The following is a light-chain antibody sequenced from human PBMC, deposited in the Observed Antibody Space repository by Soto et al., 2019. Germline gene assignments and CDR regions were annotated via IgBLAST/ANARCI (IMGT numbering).Light chain of an antibody. CDR1: QNIRSR. CDR2: DAS. CDR3: QQYGSSLLT. V-gene: IGKV1-5*01. J-gene: IGKJ4*01. Sequence: DFQMTQSPSTLSASVGDRVTITCRASQNIRSRLAWFQQKPGKAPKLLIYDASSLESGVPQRFSGSGSGTDFTLTISRLEPEDFAVYYCQQYGSSLLTFGGGTKVDIK.